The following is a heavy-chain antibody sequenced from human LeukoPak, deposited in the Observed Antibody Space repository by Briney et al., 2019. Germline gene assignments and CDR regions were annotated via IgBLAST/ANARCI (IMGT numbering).Heavy chain of an antibody. D-gene: IGHD3-10*01. J-gene: IGHJ5*02. CDR1: GDSINTYY. V-gene: IGHV4-59*01. Sequence: KPSETLSLTCTVSGDSINTYYWSWIRQPPGKGLEWIGYIYYRVTSDYNPSLKSRVTMSVDMSTSQISLKLSSVTAADTAVYYCARAVGGDGSGSPWDPGTLVTVSS. CDR2: IYYRVTS. CDR3: ARAVGGDGSGSP.